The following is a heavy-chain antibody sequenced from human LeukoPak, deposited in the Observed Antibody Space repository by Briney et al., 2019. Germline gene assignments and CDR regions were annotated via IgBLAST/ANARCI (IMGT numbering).Heavy chain of an antibody. J-gene: IGHJ3*02. D-gene: IGHD2-2*02. CDR2: IYYSGST. Sequence: PSETLSLTCTVSGGSISSYYWSWIRQPPGKGLEWIGYIYYSGSTNYNPSLKSRVTISVDTSKNQFSLKLSSVTAADTAVYYCARIYCSSTSCYRVEAFDIWGQGTMVTVSS. CDR1: GGSISSYY. CDR3: ARIYCSSTSCYRVEAFDI. V-gene: IGHV4-59*01.